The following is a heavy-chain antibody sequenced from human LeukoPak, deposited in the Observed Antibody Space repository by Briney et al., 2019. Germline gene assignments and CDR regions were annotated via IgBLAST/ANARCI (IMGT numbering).Heavy chain of an antibody. V-gene: IGHV1-46*01. Sequence: ASVKVSSKASGYTFTSYYMHWVRQAPGRGLEWMGIINPSGGSTSYAQKFQGRVTMTRDMSTSTVYMELSSLRSEDTTVYYCARMSYYDRRGDNWFDPWGQGTLVIVSS. J-gene: IGHJ5*02. CDR3: ARMSYYDRRGDNWFDP. CDR1: GYTFTSYY. CDR2: INPSGGST. D-gene: IGHD3-22*01.